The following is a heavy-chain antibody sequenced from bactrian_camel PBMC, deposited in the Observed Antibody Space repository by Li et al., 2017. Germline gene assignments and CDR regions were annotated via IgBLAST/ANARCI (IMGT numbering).Heavy chain of an antibody. J-gene: IGHJ4*01. D-gene: IGHD3*01. CDR2: IDARGST. V-gene: IGHV3S55*01. Sequence: HVQLVESGGGSVQAGGSLRLSCAASGYAYGSYLGWFRQAPREEREGIARIDARGSTIYADSVKGRFTISQDIGKKTIYLQMNDLKPEDTAMYYCAGRSGSMCLLDPSRYDYWGQGTQVTVS. CDR1: GYAYGSY. CDR3: AGRSGSMCLLDPSRYDY.